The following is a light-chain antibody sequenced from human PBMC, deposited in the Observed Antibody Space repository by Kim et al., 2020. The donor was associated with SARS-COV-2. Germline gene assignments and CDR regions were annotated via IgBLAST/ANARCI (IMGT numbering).Light chain of an antibody. J-gene: IGKJ1*01. CDR2: AAP. CDR3: QQTYSFIGT. Sequence: ATVRDRVPIACRARESISDYLYWYLQRPRKAPKLLCYAAPTFHTGVPTRFSGSEAVTDFTLTISSPHPEDSATYYCQQTYSFIGTFGQGTKVDIK. CDR1: ESISDY. V-gene: IGKV1-39*01.